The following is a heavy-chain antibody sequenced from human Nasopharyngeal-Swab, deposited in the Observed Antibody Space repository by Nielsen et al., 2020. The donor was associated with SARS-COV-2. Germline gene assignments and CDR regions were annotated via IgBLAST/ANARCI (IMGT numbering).Heavy chain of an antibody. V-gene: IGHV3-21*01. J-gene: IGHJ6*02. D-gene: IGHD3-3*01. CDR2: ISSSSSYI. Sequence: VRQAPGKGLEWVSSISSSSSYIYYAGSVKGRFTISRDNAKNSLYLQMNSLRAEDTAVYYCARDLWVIIGGDPNYGMDVWGQGTTVTVSS. CDR3: ARDLWVIIGGDPNYGMDV.